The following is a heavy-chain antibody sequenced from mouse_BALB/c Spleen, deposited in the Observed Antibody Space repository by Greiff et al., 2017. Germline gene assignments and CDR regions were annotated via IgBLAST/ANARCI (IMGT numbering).Heavy chain of an antibody. Sequence: VQLQQSGPGLVKPSQSLSLTCTVTGYSITSDYAWNWIRQFPGNKLEWMGYISYSGSTSYNPSLKSRISITRDTSKNQFFLQLNSVTTEDTATYYCARSEDYGDYWGQGTTLTVSS. CDR1: GYSITSDYA. V-gene: IGHV3-2*02. J-gene: IGHJ2*01. CDR2: ISYSGST. D-gene: IGHD2-4*01. CDR3: ARSEDYGDY.